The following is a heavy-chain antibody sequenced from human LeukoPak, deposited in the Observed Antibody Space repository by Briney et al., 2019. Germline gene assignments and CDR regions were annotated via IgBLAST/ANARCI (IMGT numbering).Heavy chain of an antibody. CDR2: INWNGGST. CDR3: ARDYCGGDCYPFDY. Sequence: GGSLRLPCAVSGFTFDDYGMSWVRQVPGKGLEWVSGINWNGGSTGYADSVKGRFTISRDNAKKSVYLKMNSLRGEDTALYYCARDYCGGDCYPFDYWGQGTLVTVSS. J-gene: IGHJ4*02. V-gene: IGHV3-20*04. D-gene: IGHD2-21*02. CDR1: GFTFDDYG.